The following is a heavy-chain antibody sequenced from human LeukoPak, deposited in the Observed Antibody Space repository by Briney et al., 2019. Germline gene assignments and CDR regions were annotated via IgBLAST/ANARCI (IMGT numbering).Heavy chain of an antibody. CDR2: IYYSGST. CDR1: GGSISSSSCY. V-gene: IGHV4-39*01. Sequence: PSETLSLTCTVPGGSISSSSCYWGWIRQPPGKGLEWIGSIYYSGSTYYNPSLKSRVTISVDTSKNQFSLKLSSVTAADTAVYYRARHPQYSGYVNWGQGTLVTVSS. J-gene: IGHJ4*02. CDR3: ARHPQYSGYVN. D-gene: IGHD5-12*01.